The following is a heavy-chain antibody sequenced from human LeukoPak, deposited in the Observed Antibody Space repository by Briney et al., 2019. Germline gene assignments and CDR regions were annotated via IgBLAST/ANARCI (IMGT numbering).Heavy chain of an antibody. CDR1: GGSISTNY. D-gene: IGHD5-24*01. CDR2: ISYTGNT. V-gene: IGHV4-59*01. J-gene: IGHJ4*02. CDR3: ASGRLGYNSPFDS. Sequence: SETLSLTCTVSGGSISTNYWRWIRQPPGKGLEWIGSISYTGNTNYNPSLKSRVTISVDASKNQFSLKLTSVTAADTAVYYFASGRLGYNSPFDSWGQGTLVTVSS.